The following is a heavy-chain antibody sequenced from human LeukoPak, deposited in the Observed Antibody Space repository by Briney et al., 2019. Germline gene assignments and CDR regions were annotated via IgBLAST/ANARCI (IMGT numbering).Heavy chain of an antibody. CDR3: AKPTRGSGGSFLIDY. J-gene: IGHJ4*02. V-gene: IGHV3-33*06. Sequence: GRSLRLSCAASGFSFSVYGMHWVRQAPGKGLEWVAVIWDDGSYKYYADSVKGRFTISRDNSKNTLYLQMNSLRAEDTAVYYCAKPTRGSGGSFLIDYWGQGALVTVSS. CDR1: GFSFSVYG. CDR2: IWDDGSYK. D-gene: IGHD2-15*01.